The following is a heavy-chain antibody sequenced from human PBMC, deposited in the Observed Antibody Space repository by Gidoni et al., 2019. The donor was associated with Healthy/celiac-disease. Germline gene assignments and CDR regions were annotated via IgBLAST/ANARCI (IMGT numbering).Heavy chain of an antibody. D-gene: IGHD3-22*01. J-gene: IGHJ5*02. V-gene: IGHV4-59*08. CDR2: IYYSGST. CDR3: AGQQLAYYYDSSGPNWFDP. Sequence: QVQLQESGPGLVKPSEPLSLTCTVSGGPISSYSWSSIRQPPGKGLEWIGYIYYSGSTNYNPSLKSRVTISVDTSKNQFSLKLSSVTAADTAVYYCAGQQLAYYYDSSGPNWFDPWGQGTLVTVSS. CDR1: GGPISSYS.